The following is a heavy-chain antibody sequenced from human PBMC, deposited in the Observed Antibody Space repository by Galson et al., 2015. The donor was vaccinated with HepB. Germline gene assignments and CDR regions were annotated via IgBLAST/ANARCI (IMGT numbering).Heavy chain of an antibody. Sequence: QSGAEVKKPGASVKVSCKASGYTFTSYGISWVRQAPGQGLEWMGWISAYNGNTNYAQKLQGRVTMTTDTSTSTAYMELSSLRSEDTAVYYCARVRIIAAVAWYFDYWGQGTLVTVSS. V-gene: IGHV1-18*01. CDR1: GYTFTSYG. CDR3: ARVRIIAAVAWYFDY. D-gene: IGHD6-19*01. J-gene: IGHJ4*02. CDR2: ISAYNGNT.